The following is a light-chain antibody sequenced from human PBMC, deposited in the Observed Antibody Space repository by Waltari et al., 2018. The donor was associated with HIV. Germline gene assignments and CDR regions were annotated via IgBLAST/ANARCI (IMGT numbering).Light chain of an antibody. V-gene: IGKV3-15*01. Sequence: EIVMTQSPATRSVSPGESATLSCRASQNVNRDLAWYQQRPGQPPRLLICSTSTRSVDVPARFSGRGFGTEFTLTLSSVQSEDFAVYYCQQYHGETPMYTFGQGTKVEIK. J-gene: IGKJ2*01. CDR1: QNVNRD. CDR3: QQYHGETPMYT. CDR2: STS.